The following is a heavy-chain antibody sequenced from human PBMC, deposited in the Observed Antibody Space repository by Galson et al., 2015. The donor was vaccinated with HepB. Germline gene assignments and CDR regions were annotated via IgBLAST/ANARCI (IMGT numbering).Heavy chain of an antibody. CDR2: INSDEGTT. CDR3: ARAIPYGDYYYYYAMDV. Sequence: SLRLSCAASRFTFSRYWMHWVRQAPGKGLVWVSRINSDEGTTSYADSVEGRFTISRDNAKNTLYLQMNSLRAEDTAVHYCARAIPYGDYYYYYAMDVWGQGTTVTVSS. D-gene: IGHD4-17*01. CDR1: RFTFSRYW. V-gene: IGHV3-74*01. J-gene: IGHJ6*02.